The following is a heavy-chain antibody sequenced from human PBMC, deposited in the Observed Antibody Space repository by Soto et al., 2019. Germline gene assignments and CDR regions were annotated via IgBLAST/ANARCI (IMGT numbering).Heavy chain of an antibody. CDR1: GYTFNTYF. V-gene: IGHV1-18*04. Sequence: VQLVQSGSEMREPGASVRISCKASGYTFNTYFISGVSWVRQAPGQGLEWVGWTNAYSGESNNPEKFQGRITLTADKSTNTVYLELSRLGPDDSAVYFCTRDERQSCGRLGCYHYDDWGQGTLVTVSS. CDR2: TNAYSGES. D-gene: IGHD2-15*01. CDR3: TRDERQSCGRLGCYHYDD. J-gene: IGHJ4*02.